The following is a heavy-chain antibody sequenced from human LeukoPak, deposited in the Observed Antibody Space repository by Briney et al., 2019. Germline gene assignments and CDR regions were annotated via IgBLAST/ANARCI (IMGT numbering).Heavy chain of an antibody. CDR3: ARSPSILFGVVIRSYYYYMDV. Sequence: SVKVSCKASGGTFSSYAISWVRQAPGQGLEWMGGIIPIFGTASYAQKFQGRVTITTDESTSTAYMELSSLRSEDTAVYYCARSPSILFGVVIRSYYYYMDVWGKGTTVTVSS. J-gene: IGHJ6*03. D-gene: IGHD3-3*01. V-gene: IGHV1-69*05. CDR1: GGTFSSYA. CDR2: IIPIFGTA.